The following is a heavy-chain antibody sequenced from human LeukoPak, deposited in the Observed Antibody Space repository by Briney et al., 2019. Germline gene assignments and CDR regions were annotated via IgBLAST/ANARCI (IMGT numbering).Heavy chain of an antibody. D-gene: IGHD3-10*01. Sequence: GGSRRLSCAASGFTFGSYAMHWVRQAPGKGLEYVSAISSNGGSTYYANSVKGRFTISRDNSKNTLYLQMGSLRAEDMAVYYCARERVQGSGAFDIWGQGTMVTVSS. J-gene: IGHJ3*02. CDR3: ARERVQGSGAFDI. CDR2: ISSNGGST. CDR1: GFTFGSYA. V-gene: IGHV3-64*01.